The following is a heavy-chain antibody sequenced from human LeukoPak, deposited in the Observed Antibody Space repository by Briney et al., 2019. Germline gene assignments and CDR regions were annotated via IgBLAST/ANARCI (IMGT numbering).Heavy chain of an antibody. J-gene: IGHJ3*01. CDR1: RYTFTSYA. CDR2: INSNNWNP. V-gene: IGHV7-4-1*02. CDR3: GKDHVNLTSSFLPFDDFDV. Sequence: ASVKVSCKASRYTFTSYAMNGVRQAPGQGLEGMGWINSNNWNPTYAQTCTGPFVFSLDTSYTTAYIHISSPKAEDTAVDYGGKDHVNLTSSFLPFDDFDVWGQGTLVTVSS. D-gene: IGHD2-2*01.